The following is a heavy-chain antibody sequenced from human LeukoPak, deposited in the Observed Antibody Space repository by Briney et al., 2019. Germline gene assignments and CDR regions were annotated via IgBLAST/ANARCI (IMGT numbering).Heavy chain of an antibody. CDR1: GYTFTSYY. Sequence: GASVKVSCKASGYTFTSYYMHWVRQAPGQGLEWMGIINPSGGGTSYAQKFQGRVTMTRDMSTSTVYMELSSLRSEDTAVYYCARETIAAAEAYYFDYWGQGTLVTVSS. D-gene: IGHD6-13*01. CDR3: ARETIAAAEAYYFDY. J-gene: IGHJ4*02. V-gene: IGHV1-46*01. CDR2: INPSGGGT.